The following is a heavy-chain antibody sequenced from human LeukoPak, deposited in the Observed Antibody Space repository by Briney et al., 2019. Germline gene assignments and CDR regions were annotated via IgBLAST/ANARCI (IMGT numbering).Heavy chain of an antibody. D-gene: IGHD6-13*01. CDR1: GGSISSSSYY. CDR2: IYYSGST. Sequence: SETLSLTCTVSGGSISSSSYYWGWIRQPPGKGLEWIGSIYYSGSTYYSPSLKSRVTISVDTSKNQFSLKLSSVTAADTAVYYCARALGYSNIWRPNYYYYGMDVWGQGTTVTVSS. CDR3: ARALGYSNIWRPNYYYYGMDV. V-gene: IGHV4-39*07. J-gene: IGHJ6*02.